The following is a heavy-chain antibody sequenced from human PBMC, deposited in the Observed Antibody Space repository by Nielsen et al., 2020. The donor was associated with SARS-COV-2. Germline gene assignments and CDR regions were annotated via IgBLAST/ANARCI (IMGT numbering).Heavy chain of an antibody. Sequence: SETLSLTCTVSGGSISSYYWSWIGQPPGKGLEWIGYIYYSGSTNYNPTLKSQVTISVDTSKKQFSLKLSSVTAADTAVYYCARHVVVPASDAFDIWGQGTMVTVSS. CDR2: IYYSGST. CDR3: ARHVVVPASDAFDI. D-gene: IGHD2-2*01. CDR1: GGSISSYY. V-gene: IGHV4-59*08. J-gene: IGHJ3*02.